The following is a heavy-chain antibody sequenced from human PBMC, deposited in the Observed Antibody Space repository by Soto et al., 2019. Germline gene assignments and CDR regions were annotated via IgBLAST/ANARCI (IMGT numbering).Heavy chain of an antibody. CDR1: GYTFTSYG. Sequence: ASVKVSCKASGYTFTSYGISWVRQAPGQGLEWMGWISAYNGNTNYAQKLQGRVTMTTDTSTSTAYMELRSLRSADTAVYYCARDMVITFGGVIVPTLNYYYYAMGMDVWGQGTTVTVSS. J-gene: IGHJ6*02. V-gene: IGHV1-18*04. CDR2: ISAYNGNT. D-gene: IGHD3-16*02. CDR3: ARDMVITFGGVIVPTLNYYYYAMGMDV.